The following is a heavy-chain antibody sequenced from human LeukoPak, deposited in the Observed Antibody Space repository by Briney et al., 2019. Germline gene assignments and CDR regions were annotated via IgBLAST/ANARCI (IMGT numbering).Heavy chain of an antibody. Sequence: KASETLSLTCTVSGGSISSSSYYWGWIRQPPGKGLEWIGSIYYSGSTYYNPSLKSRVTISVDTSKNQFSLKLSSVTAADTAVYYCARRVNDAYCSSTSCYHDAFDIWGQGTMVTVSS. J-gene: IGHJ3*02. CDR1: GGSISSSSYY. V-gene: IGHV4-39*01. CDR2: IYYSGST. CDR3: ARRVNDAYCSSTSCYHDAFDI. D-gene: IGHD2-2*01.